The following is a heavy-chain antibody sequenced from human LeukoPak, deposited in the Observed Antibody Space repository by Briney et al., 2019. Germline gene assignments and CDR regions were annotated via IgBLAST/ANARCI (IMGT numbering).Heavy chain of an antibody. Sequence: GGSLRLSCAASGFTFSSYAMHWVRQAPGKGLEWVAVISYDGSNKYYADSVKGRFTISRDNSKNTLYLQMNSLRAEDTAVYYCARDGVYYDSSGLEFDAFDIWGQGTMVTVSS. CDR2: ISYDGSNK. CDR3: ARDGVYYDSSGLEFDAFDI. CDR1: GFTFSSYA. D-gene: IGHD3-22*01. J-gene: IGHJ3*02. V-gene: IGHV3-30-3*01.